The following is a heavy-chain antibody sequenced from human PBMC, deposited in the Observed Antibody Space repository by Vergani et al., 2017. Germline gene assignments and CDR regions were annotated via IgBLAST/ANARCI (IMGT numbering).Heavy chain of an antibody. CDR3: AIDRGYSTGWYSAFDI. Sequence: QVQLQESGPGLVKSSETLSLTCTVSGGSISDYYWNWLRQPPGEGLEWIGYIYKSGSSTYNPSLKGRVTISADTSKNQFSLKLTSVTAADTALYYCAIDRGYSTGWYSAFDIWGQGTMVTVSS. CDR1: GGSISDYY. V-gene: IGHV4-59*01. CDR2: IYKSGSS. D-gene: IGHD6-19*01. J-gene: IGHJ3*02.